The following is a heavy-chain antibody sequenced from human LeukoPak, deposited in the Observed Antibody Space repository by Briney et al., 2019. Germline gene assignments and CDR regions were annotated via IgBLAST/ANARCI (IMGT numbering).Heavy chain of an antibody. CDR3: ARDKNVLCSITCRSEFDC. CDR2: LRYDRSNE. Sequence: PGGSLRLSCAASGFTLSNYGMHWVRQAPGKGLQWVAFLRYDRSNEYYADSAKGRFTISRDNSKNTLYLQMNSLRPEDTAVYYCARDKNVLCSITCRSEFDCWGQGTLVTVS. V-gene: IGHV3-30*02. D-gene: IGHD2-2*01. CDR1: GFTLSNYG. J-gene: IGHJ4*02.